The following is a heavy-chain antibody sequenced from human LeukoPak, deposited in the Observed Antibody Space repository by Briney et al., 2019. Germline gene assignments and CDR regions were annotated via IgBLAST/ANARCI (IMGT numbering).Heavy chain of an antibody. CDR3: ARGRPTSYYGRSAYKKTSYFYGLDV. Sequence: GSSVKVSCKASGGTFSSYAISWVRQAPGQGLEWMGGIIPIFGAANYAQKFQGRVTITADESTSTAYMELSSLRSEDTAVYYCARGRPTSYYGRSAYKKTSYFYGLDVWGQGTTVTVSS. J-gene: IGHJ6*02. CDR1: GGTFSSYA. V-gene: IGHV1-69*01. D-gene: IGHD3-22*01. CDR2: IIPIFGAA.